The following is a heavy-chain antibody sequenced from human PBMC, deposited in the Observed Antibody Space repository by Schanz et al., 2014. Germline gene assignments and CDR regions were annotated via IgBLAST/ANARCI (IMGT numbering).Heavy chain of an antibody. D-gene: IGHD3-10*01. CDR1: RFTVTNAW. J-gene: IGHJ4*02. Sequence: EAHLVESGGGLVKPGGSLTLSCAASRFTVTNAWMSWVRQAPGKGLEWVGRIKSKSDGGTTDYAAPVKDRFTISTDDSKNTVYLQMNSLQTEDTAVYYCPADLWFGAVWGVWWGQGTLVTVSS. CDR3: PADLWFGAVWGVW. CDR2: IKSKSDGGTT. V-gene: IGHV3-15*01.